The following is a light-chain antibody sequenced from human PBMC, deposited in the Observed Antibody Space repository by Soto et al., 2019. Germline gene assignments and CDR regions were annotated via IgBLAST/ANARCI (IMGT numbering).Light chain of an antibody. J-gene: IGLJ2*01. CDR2: DVS. CDR1: SSDVGGYNY. V-gene: IGLV2-14*01. Sequence: QSALTQPASVSGSPGQSITISCTGTSSDVGGYNYVSWYQQHPGKAPKLMIYDVSNRPSGVSNRFYGSKSGNTASLTISGLQAEDVAAYYCSSYTSSSTYVVFGGGTKLTVL. CDR3: SSYTSSSTYVV.